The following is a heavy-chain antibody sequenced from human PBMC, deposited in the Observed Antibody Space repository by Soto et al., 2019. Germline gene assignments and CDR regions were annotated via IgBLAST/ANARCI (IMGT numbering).Heavy chain of an antibody. CDR2: INHSGST. J-gene: IGHJ6*02. D-gene: IGHD3-3*01. CDR3: ARGNGRDFWSGYYPRTYGMDV. CDR1: GGSFSGYY. V-gene: IGHV4-34*01. Sequence: KSSETLSLTCAVYGGSFSGYYWSWIRQPPGKGLEWIGEINHSGSTNYNPSLKSRVTISVDTSKNQFSLKLSSVTAADTAVYYCARGNGRDFWSGYYPRTYGMDVWGQGTTVTVSS.